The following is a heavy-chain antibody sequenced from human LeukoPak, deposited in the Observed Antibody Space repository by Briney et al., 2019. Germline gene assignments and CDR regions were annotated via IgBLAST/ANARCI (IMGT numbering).Heavy chain of an antibody. Sequence: GRSLRLSCAASGFTLSNYGMPWVRQAPGKGPEWVAMKSHDGSENFYGDSVRGRFTISRDNLKNTLYLQMNSLRLDDTAVYYCARDFGSNNWYNWFDTWGRGTPVTVSS. CDR1: GFTLSNYG. CDR3: ARDFGSNNWYNWFDT. J-gene: IGHJ5*02. CDR2: KSHDGSEN. V-gene: IGHV3-30*03. D-gene: IGHD1-1*01.